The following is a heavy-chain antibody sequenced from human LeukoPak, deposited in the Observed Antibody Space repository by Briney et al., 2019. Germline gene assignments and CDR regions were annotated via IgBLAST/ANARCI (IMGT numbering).Heavy chain of an antibody. Sequence: ASVKVSCKAAGYTFIHYYMHWVRQAPGQGLEWMGIIDPSGSGTTYAQKFQGRVTMTRDMSTSTVYMELSSLRSDDTAVYYCARVGSSCSGGSCYSPLDYWGQGTLVTVSS. D-gene: IGHD2-15*01. CDR1: GYTFIHYY. CDR2: IDPSGSGT. J-gene: IGHJ4*02. CDR3: ARVGSSCSGGSCYSPLDY. V-gene: IGHV1-46*01.